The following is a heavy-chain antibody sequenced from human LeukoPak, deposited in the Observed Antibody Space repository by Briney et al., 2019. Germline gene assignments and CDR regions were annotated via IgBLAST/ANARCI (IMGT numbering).Heavy chain of an antibody. CDR3: AKEGGLQSLPYTWFDP. CDR2: ISGFAGSI. V-gene: IGHV3-23*01. J-gene: IGHJ5*02. CDR1: GFTFSSFA. D-gene: IGHD5-24*01. Sequence: DPGGSLRLSCAASGFTFSSFAMSWVRQAPEKGLEWVSSISGFAGSIYYADSVKGRFTISRDNSKNTLYLLMTSLRAEDTALYYCAKEGGLQSLPYTWFDPWGQGTLVTVST.